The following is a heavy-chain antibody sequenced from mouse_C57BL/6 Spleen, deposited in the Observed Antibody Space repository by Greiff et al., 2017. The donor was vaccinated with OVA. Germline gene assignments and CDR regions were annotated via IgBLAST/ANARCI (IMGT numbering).Heavy chain of an antibody. D-gene: IGHD4-1*01. CDR2: IDPSDSYT. CDR3: ARGRLGQGY. Sequence: VQLQQPGAELVMPGASVKLSCKASGYTFTSYWMHWVKQRPGQGLEWIGEIDPSDSYTNYNQKFKGKSTLTVDKSSSTAYMQLSSLTSEDSAVYYCARGRLGQGYWGQGTTLTVSS. CDR1: GYTFTSYW. V-gene: IGHV1-69*01. J-gene: IGHJ2*01.